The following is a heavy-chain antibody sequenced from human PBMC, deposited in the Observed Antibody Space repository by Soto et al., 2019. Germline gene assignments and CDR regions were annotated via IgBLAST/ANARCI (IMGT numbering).Heavy chain of an antibody. CDR2: IDPSDSYT. J-gene: IGHJ6*02. D-gene: IGHD2-21*02. V-gene: IGHV5-10-1*01. CDR1: GYSFTSYW. CDR3: VKRGVTRNYYDFYGMDV. Sequence: GESLKISCKGSGYSFTSYWISWVRQMPGKGLEWMGRIDPSDSYTNYSPSFQGHVTISADKSISTAYLQWSSLKASDTALYYCVKRGVTRNYYDFYGMDVWGQGTTVTVS.